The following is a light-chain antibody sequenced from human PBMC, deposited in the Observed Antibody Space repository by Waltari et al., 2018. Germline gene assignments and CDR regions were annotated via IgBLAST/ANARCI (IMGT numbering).Light chain of an antibody. CDR2: ESS. CDR1: QRIDRR. V-gene: IGKV1-5*03. Sequence: DIQMTQSPSTLSASVGDRVTLTCRASQRIDRRVAWYQQKPGKAPRVIIYESSYLESGVPSRFSGSGFGTEFTLTINNLQPDDFATYYCQQYHSDLLSFGGGTRVEIK. CDR3: QQYHSDLLS. J-gene: IGKJ4*01.